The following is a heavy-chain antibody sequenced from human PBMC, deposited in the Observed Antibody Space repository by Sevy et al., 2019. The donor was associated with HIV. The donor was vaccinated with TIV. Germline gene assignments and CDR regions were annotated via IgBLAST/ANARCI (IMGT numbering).Heavy chain of an antibody. CDR2: VYSGGTT. J-gene: IGHJ5*02. Sequence: GGSPRLSCAASGFTVNSDYMSWVRQAPGKGLEWVSVVYSGGTTYYADSVKGRFTISRDNSKNILYLQMNSLRAEDTAVYYCARHISFGELGSWFDPWGQGTLVTVSS. D-gene: IGHD3-10*01. CDR3: ARHISFGELGSWFDP. CDR1: GFTVNSDY. V-gene: IGHV3-53*01.